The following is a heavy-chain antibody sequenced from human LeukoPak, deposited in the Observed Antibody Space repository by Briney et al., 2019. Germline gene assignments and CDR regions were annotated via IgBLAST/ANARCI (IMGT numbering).Heavy chain of an antibody. Sequence: ASVKVSCKASGYTFTSYDINWVRQATGQGLEWMGWMNPNSGNTGYAQKFQGIVTMARNTSISTAYTELSRLRSEDTVVYYCARGDVDYYYGSGYYGGDCFDSWGQGTLVTVSS. CDR1: GYTFTSYD. CDR2: MNPNSGNT. D-gene: IGHD3-22*01. CDR3: ARGDVDYYYGSGYYGGDCFDS. J-gene: IGHJ5*01. V-gene: IGHV1-8*01.